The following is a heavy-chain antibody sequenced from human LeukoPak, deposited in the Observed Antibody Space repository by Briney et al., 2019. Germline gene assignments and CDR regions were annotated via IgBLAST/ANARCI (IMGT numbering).Heavy chain of an antibody. Sequence: SETLSLTCTVSGGSISSGGYYWSWIRQHPGKGLEWIGYIYYSGSSYYNPSLKSRVTISVDTSKNQFSLKLTSVTAADTAVYYCARDPKDWNPDYYYYYYGMDVWGQGTTVTVSS. CDR3: ARDPKDWNPDYYYYYYGMDV. J-gene: IGHJ6*02. V-gene: IGHV4-31*03. CDR1: GGSISSGGYY. D-gene: IGHD1-1*01. CDR2: IYYSGSS.